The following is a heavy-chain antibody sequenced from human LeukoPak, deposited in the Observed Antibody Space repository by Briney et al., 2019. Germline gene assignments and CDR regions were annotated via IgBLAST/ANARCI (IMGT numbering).Heavy chain of an antibody. CDR1: GFTFSSYA. CDR3: AKGQWLAFYYFDY. V-gene: IGHV3-23*01. Sequence: PGGYLRLSCAASGFTFSSYAMSWVRQAPGKGLEWVSAISGSGGSTYYADSVKGRFTISRDNSKNTLYLQVNSLRAEDTAVYYCAKGQWLAFYYFDYWGQGTLVTVSS. J-gene: IGHJ4*02. CDR2: ISGSGGST. D-gene: IGHD6-19*01.